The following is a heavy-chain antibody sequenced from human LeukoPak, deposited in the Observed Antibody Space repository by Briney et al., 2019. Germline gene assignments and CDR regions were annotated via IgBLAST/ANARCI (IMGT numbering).Heavy chain of an antibody. D-gene: IGHD6-19*01. Sequence: GGSLRLSCAASGFTFSSYAMSWVRQAPGKGLEWVSAISGSGGSTYYADSVKGRFTISRDNSKNTLYLQMNSLRAEDTAVYYCAKVQAGVAGSYYYYMDVWGKGTTVTVSS. CDR2: ISGSGGST. J-gene: IGHJ6*03. CDR3: AKVQAGVAGSYYYYMDV. V-gene: IGHV3-23*01. CDR1: GFTFSSYA.